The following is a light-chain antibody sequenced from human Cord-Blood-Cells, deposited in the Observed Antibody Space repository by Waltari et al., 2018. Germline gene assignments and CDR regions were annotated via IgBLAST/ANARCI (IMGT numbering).Light chain of an antibody. Sequence: DLQMTQSPSTLSASVGDRVTITCRASQSISSWLAWYQQKPGKAPKLLFYKASSLESGVPSRFSRSRSGTEFTLTLSSLQPDDFATYDCQQYNSYTWAFGQGTKVEI. CDR1: QSISSW. CDR3: QQYNSYTWA. V-gene: IGKV1-5*03. J-gene: IGKJ1*01. CDR2: KAS.